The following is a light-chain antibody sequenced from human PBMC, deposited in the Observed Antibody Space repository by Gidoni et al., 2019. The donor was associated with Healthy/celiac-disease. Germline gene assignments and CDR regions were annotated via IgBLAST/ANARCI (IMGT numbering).Light chain of an antibody. Sequence: QSALTQPASVSGSPGQSITISCTGTSSDAGSYHLVSCYQQHPGKAPKLMIYEVSKRPSGVSNRFSGSTSGNTASLTISGLQAEDEADYYCCSYAGSSTWVFGGGTKLTV. CDR1: SSDAGSYHL. CDR2: EVS. V-gene: IGLV2-23*02. CDR3: CSYAGSSTWV. J-gene: IGLJ3*02.